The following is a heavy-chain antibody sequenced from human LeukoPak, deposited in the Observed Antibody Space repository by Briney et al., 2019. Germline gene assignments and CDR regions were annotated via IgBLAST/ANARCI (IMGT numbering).Heavy chain of an antibody. J-gene: IGHJ5*02. D-gene: IGHD1-14*01. CDR1: GFTFSSYA. CDR2: ISYDGSNK. CDR3: ARDRSRKTEPPTASFDP. Sequence: GGSLRLSCAASGFTFSSYAMHWVRQAPGKGLEWVAVISYDGSNKYYADSVKGRFTISRDNSKNTLYLQMNSLRAEDTAWYYCARDRSRKTEPPTASFDPWGQGTLVTVSS. V-gene: IGHV3-30-3*01.